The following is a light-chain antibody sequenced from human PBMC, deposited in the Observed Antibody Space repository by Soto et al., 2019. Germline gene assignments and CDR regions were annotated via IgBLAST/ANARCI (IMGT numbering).Light chain of an antibody. CDR1: QSVSSNY. CDR3: QEYGTSPLT. V-gene: IGKV3-20*01. Sequence: EIVLTQSPGTLSLSPGERATLSCRASQSVSSNYLAWYQQKPGQAPRLLIYGASSRATGIPDRFIGSGSGTDFTLTISRLEPEDFAVYYCQEYGTSPLTFGGGTKIQIK. CDR2: GAS. J-gene: IGKJ4*01.